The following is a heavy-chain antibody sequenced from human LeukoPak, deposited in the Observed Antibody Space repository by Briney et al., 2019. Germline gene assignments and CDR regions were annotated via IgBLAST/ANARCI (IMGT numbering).Heavy chain of an antibody. CDR1: GYSFSNFH. J-gene: IGHJ5*02. CDR2: VSPKTGDR. Sequence: GASVKVSCKASGYSFSNFHINWVRQASGQGLEWIGWVSPKTGDRGYALKFQGRVTMTSDTSEGTVYMEVRSLTSEDTAVYYCARTPPKGDIDTCGQGTMVTVSS. CDR3: ARTPPKGDIDT. D-gene: IGHD2-21*02. V-gene: IGHV1-8*01.